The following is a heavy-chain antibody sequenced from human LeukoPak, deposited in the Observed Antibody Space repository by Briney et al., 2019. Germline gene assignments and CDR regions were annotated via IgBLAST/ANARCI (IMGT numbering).Heavy chain of an antibody. CDR1: GFTFSDYY. CDR3: ARGIEAKRRSAATCNYFDY. CDR2: ISSSSSDT. J-gene: IGHJ4*02. V-gene: IGHV3-11*06. Sequence: GGSLRLSCAASGFTFSDYYMSWIRQAPGKGLEWVSYISSSSSDTNYVDSVKGRFTISRDIAKNSLYLQMNSLRAEDTAVYYCARGIEAKRRSAATCNYFDYWGQGTLVTVSS. D-gene: IGHD5-12*01.